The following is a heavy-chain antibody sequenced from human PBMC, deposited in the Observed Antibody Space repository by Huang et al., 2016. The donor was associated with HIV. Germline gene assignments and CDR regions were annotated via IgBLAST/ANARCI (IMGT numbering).Heavy chain of an antibody. CDR2: IDWDDDK. V-gene: IGHV2-70*17. D-gene: IGHD6-13*01. Sequence: QVTLRESGPALVKATQTLTLTCTFSGFSLGTRGMCCNWIRQPPGTALEWLARIDWDDDKFNHTSLKTRLTISARTSRNQVVLTMTNMDPVDTATYYCARIDSTNVGSYAFDIWGQGTMVTVSS. J-gene: IGHJ3*02. CDR3: ARIDSTNVGSYAFDI. CDR1: GFSLGTRGMC.